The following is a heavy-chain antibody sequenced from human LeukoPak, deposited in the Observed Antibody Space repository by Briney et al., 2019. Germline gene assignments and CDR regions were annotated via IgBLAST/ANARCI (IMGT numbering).Heavy chain of an antibody. D-gene: IGHD5-18*01. CDR3: VRGGYSYGYGLGLLDY. J-gene: IGHJ4*02. CDR1: GGSISSYY. CDR2: IYTSGST. V-gene: IGHV4-4*07. Sequence: SETLSLTCTVSGGSISSYYWSWIRQPAGKGLEWIGRIYTSGSTNYNPSLKSRVTMSVDTSKDQFSLKLSSVTAADTAVYYCVRGGYSYGYGLGLLDYWGQGSLVTVSS.